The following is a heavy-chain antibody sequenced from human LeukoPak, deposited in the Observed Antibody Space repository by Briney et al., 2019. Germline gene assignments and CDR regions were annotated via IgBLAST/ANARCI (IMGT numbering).Heavy chain of an antibody. J-gene: IGHJ4*02. CDR1: GFTFSAYG. D-gene: IGHD3-3*01. CDR2: ISYDGSNK. CDR3: ARDTTIFGVGIINGYFDY. V-gene: IGHV3-30*03. Sequence: GGSLRLSCAASGFTFSAYGMHWVRQAPGKGLEWVAIISYDGSNKYYPDSVKGRFTISRDDSKNTPYLQMNSLRAEDTAVYYCARDTTIFGVGIINGYFDYWGQGTLVTVSS.